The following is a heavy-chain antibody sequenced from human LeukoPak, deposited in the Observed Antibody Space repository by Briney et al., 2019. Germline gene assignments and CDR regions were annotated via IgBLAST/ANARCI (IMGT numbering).Heavy chain of an antibody. V-gene: IGHV3-23*01. CDR3: AKSSYYDASGYYREYYFDS. Sequence: GGSLRLSCAASGFTVNNNYMSWVRQAPGKGLEWVSSISGSGGSTHYVDSVKGRFTISRDKTKNTLYLQMNSLRAEDTAVYYCAKSSYYDASGYYREYYFDSWGQGTLVTVSS. J-gene: IGHJ4*02. CDR2: ISGSGGST. D-gene: IGHD3-22*01. CDR1: GFTVNNNY.